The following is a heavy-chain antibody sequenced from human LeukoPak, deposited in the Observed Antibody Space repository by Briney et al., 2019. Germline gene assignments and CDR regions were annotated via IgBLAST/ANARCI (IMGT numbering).Heavy chain of an antibody. Sequence: PSETLSLTCTVSGGSITSSTYYWGWIRQPPGKGLEWIGSIYYRGGTYYNPSLKSRVTISVDTSKNQFFLKLNSVTATDTAVYYCARLSFGELIWFGPWGRGTLVTVSS. CDR3: ARLSFGELIWFGP. J-gene: IGHJ5*02. V-gene: IGHV4-39*01. D-gene: IGHD3-10*01. CDR1: GGSITSSTYY. CDR2: IYYRGGT.